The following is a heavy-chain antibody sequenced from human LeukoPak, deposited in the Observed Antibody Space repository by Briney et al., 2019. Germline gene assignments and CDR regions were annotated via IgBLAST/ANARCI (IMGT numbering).Heavy chain of an antibody. V-gene: IGHV3-74*01. CDR1: GFTFSSYW. J-gene: IGHJ5*02. CDR2: INSDGSST. CDR3: ARDAYCRSTSCHLYNWFDP. Sequence: PGGSLRLSCAASGFTFSSYWMHWVRQAPGKGLVWVSRINSDGSSTSYADSVKGRFTISRDNAKNTLYLQMNSLRAEDTAVYYCARDAYCRSTSCHLYNWFDPWGQGTLVTVSS. D-gene: IGHD2-2*01.